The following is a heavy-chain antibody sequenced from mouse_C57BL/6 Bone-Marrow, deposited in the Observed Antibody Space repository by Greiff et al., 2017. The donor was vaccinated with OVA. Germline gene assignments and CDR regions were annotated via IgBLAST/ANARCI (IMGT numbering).Heavy chain of an antibody. J-gene: IGHJ2*01. CDR1: GYSITSGYY. Sequence: EVQLQESGPGLVKPSQSLSLTCSVTGYSITSGYYWNWIRQFPGNKLEWMGYISYDGSNNYNPSLKNRIAITRDTSKNQFFLKLNSVTTEYTATYYCARGGFDYWGQGTTLTVSS. CDR2: ISYDGSN. CDR3: ARGGFDY. V-gene: IGHV3-6*01.